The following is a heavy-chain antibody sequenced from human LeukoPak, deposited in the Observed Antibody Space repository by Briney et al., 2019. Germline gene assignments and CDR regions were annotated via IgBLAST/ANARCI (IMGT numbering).Heavy chain of an antibody. CDR1: GFDFRNYY. D-gene: IGHD4-23*01. Sequence: GGSLRLSCEASGFDFRNYYMSWVRQAPGKGLEWLANIKYDGTYTNYKDSVKGRLTPSRDNAKNSVYLQMNSLRAEDTAVYYCTRDEGATVATYRFDFWGRGTLVTVSS. V-gene: IGHV3-7*01. CDR3: TRDEGATVATYRFDF. J-gene: IGHJ4*02. CDR2: IKYDGTYT.